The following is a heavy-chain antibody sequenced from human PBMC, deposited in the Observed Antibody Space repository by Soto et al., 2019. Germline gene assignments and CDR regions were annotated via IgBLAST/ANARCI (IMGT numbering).Heavy chain of an antibody. Sequence: EVQLVESGGGLVQPGGSLRLSCAASGFSFTSYWMHWVRQAPGKGLVWVSRINTDGSSTSYADSVKGRFTISRDNAKNTLFLQMNSLRAEDTAIYYCAKREQNSTGLFHWGQGTLVSVSS. CDR2: INTDGSST. CDR3: AKREQNSTGLFH. J-gene: IGHJ4*02. CDR1: GFSFTSYW. D-gene: IGHD3-9*01. V-gene: IGHV3-74*01.